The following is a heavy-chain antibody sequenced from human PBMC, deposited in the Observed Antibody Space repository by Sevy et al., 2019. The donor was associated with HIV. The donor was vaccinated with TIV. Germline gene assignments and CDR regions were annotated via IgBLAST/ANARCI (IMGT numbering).Heavy chain of an antibody. J-gene: IGHJ4*01. Sequence: QLGGSLRLSCAASGFTFGNHAIHWVRQAPGKGLEWVAIISFDGRNEHYAGSVKGRFTISRDNSKKTVYLQMTNLRSEDAAVYYCARDHCTDGVCFRSGYFDYWGQGTLVTVSS. CDR1: GFTFGNHA. D-gene: IGHD2-8*01. CDR3: ARDHCTDGVCFRSGYFDY. CDR2: ISFDGRNE. V-gene: IGHV3-30*04.